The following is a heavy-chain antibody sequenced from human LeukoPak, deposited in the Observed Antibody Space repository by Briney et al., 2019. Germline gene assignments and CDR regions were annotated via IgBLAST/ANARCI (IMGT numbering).Heavy chain of an antibody. CDR2: INPNSGGT. Sequence: ASVTVSCKASGYTFTGYYMLLVRQAPGQRREWLGWINPNSGGTNYAQKFQGRVTMTKDTSISTAYMVLSRLRSDDSAVYYCARDVAPAHYDFCCGYEGDPWGKGTLVTVSS. V-gene: IGHV1-2*02. CDR1: GYTFTGYY. J-gene: IGHJ5*02. CDR3: ARDVAPAHYDFCCGYEGDP. D-gene: IGHD3-3*01.